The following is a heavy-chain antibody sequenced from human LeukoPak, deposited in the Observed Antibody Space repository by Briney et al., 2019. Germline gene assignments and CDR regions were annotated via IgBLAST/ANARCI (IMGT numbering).Heavy chain of an antibody. CDR1: GGSISSSSYY. D-gene: IGHD1-26*01. V-gene: IGHV4-39*02. J-gene: IGHJ4*02. Sequence: SETLSLTCTVSGGSISSSSYYWGWIRQPPGKGLEWIGSNCCSGSIYYNPSLQSRATLCVNTSNNRFSMKMSSVTAAGTALYCCAREKRIVGATPDYWSQRTLVTV. CDR2: NCCSGSI. CDR3: AREKRIVGATPDY.